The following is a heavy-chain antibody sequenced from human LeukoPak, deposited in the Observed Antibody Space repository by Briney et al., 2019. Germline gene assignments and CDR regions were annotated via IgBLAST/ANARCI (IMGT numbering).Heavy chain of an antibody. J-gene: IGHJ4*02. D-gene: IGHD4-17*01. V-gene: IGHV3-30*18. CDR3: AKRPSDYGDYVSYFDY. Sequence: GGSLRLSCAASGFSFISYGMHWVRQAPGKGLGWVGVISDDGRRKDYADSVKGRFTISRDNSKDTLYLQMNSLRAEDTAVYYCAKRPSDYGDYVSYFDYWGQGTLVTVSS. CDR2: ISDDGRRK. CDR1: GFSFISYG.